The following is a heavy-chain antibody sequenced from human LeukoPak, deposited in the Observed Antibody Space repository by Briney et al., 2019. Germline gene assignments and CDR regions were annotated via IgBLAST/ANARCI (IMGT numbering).Heavy chain of an antibody. D-gene: IGHD6-13*01. J-gene: IGHJ4*02. Sequence: GGSLRLSCAASGFTVSSNYMSWVRQAPGKGLEWVSVIYSGGSTYYADSVKGRFTISRDNSKNTLYLQMNSLRAEDTAVYYCARESGGGSSSWSFDYWGQGTLVTVSS. V-gene: IGHV3-66*01. CDR1: GFTVSSNY. CDR3: ARESGGGSSSWSFDY. CDR2: IYSGGST.